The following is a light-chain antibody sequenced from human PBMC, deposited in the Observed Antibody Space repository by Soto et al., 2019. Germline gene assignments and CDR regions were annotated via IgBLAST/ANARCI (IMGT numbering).Light chain of an antibody. Sequence: QSVLTQPPSVSGSPGQRVTLSCTASTSNIGAGYDVHWYQQVPGTAPKLLIYGNTNRPSGVPDRFSGSKSGTSASLAITGLQGEDEADYYCQSYDSSLSGSMVFGGGTKLTVL. V-gene: IGLV1-40*01. CDR2: GNT. J-gene: IGLJ3*02. CDR3: QSYDSSLSGSMV. CDR1: TSNIGAGYD.